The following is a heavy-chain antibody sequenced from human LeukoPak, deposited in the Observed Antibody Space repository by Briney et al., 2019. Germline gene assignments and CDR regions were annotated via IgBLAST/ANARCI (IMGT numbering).Heavy chain of an antibody. Sequence: ASVKVSCKASGYTFTSYAMHWVRQAPGQRLEWMGWINAGNGNTKYSQKFQGRVTITRDTSASTAYMELSSLRSEDTAVYYCARDFVGCSGGSCYWGGWFDPWGQGTLVTVSS. CDR3: ARDFVGCSGGSCYWGGWFDP. CDR1: GYTFTSYA. CDR2: INAGNGNT. J-gene: IGHJ5*02. D-gene: IGHD2-15*01. V-gene: IGHV1-3*01.